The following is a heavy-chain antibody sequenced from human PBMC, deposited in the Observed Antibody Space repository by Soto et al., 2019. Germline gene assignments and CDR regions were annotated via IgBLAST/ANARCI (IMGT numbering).Heavy chain of an antibody. V-gene: IGHV4-31*02. D-gene: IGHD3-22*01. CDR2: IYYSGST. CDR1: GGSISSGGYY. Sequence: TLSLTCTVSGGSISSGGYYWSWIRQHPGKGLEWIGYIYYSGSTYYNPSLKSRVTISVDTSKNQFSLKLSSVTAADTAVYYCARLGGYYQSLDPWGPGTLVTVSS. J-gene: IGHJ5*02. CDR3: ARLGGYYQSLDP.